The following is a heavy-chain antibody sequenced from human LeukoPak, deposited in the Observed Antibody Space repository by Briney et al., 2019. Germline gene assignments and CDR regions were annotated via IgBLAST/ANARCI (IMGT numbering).Heavy chain of an antibody. Sequence: SETLSLTCSVSGGSISTYYWSWIRQPPGKGLEWIGFIYYSGSTNYNPSLKSRVTISVDTSKNQFSLKLSSVTAADTAVFYCARLRRYSNRPDSVDIWGQGTMVTVSS. V-gene: IGHV4-59*08. CDR2: IYYSGST. CDR1: GGSISTYY. CDR3: ARLRRYSNRPDSVDI. D-gene: IGHD6-13*01. J-gene: IGHJ3*02.